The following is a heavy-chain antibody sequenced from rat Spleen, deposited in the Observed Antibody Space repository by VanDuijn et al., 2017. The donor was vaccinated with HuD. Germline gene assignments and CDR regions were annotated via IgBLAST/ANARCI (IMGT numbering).Heavy chain of an antibody. Sequence: EVQLVESGGGLVQPGRSLKLSCAVSGFTFRNFDMAWVRQAPTKGLEWVTSISPSGVTYYRDSVKGRFTVSRENAENTLYLLMDSLRSEDTATYYCARQDTSGYSNWFTYWGQGTLVTVSS. CDR1: GFTFRNFD. V-gene: IGHV5S13*01. D-gene: IGHD4-3*01. J-gene: IGHJ3*01. CDR2: ISPSGVT. CDR3: ARQDTSGYSNWFTY.